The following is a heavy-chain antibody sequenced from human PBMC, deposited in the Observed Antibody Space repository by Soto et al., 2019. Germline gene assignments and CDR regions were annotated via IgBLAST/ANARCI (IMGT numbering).Heavy chain of an antibody. D-gene: IGHD3-16*01. CDR3: ARVWGYAFDY. J-gene: IGHJ4*02. CDR1: GDSITSNSYF. Sequence: SETLSLTCTFSGDSITSNSYFWAWIRQPPGKGLEWIGSIYYSGTTYYNPSLKSRVTISVDTSKNQFSLKLSSVTAADTAVYYCARVWGYAFDYWGQGTLVTVS. CDR2: IYYSGTT. V-gene: IGHV4-39*07.